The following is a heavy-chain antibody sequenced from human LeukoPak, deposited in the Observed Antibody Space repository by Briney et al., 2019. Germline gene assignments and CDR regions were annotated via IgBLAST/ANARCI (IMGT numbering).Heavy chain of an antibody. CDR2: IHHSGST. CDR3: ARVVTGTTFSFDP. CDR1: GGSISSSSYY. J-gene: IGHJ5*02. D-gene: IGHD1/OR15-1a*01. V-gene: IGHV4-39*07. Sequence: PSETLSLTCTVSGGSISSSSYYWGWIRQPPGKGLEWIGGIHHSGSTYYNSSLKSRVTISVDTSKNQFSLKLTSVTAADTALYYCARVVTGTTFSFDPWGQGTLVTVSS.